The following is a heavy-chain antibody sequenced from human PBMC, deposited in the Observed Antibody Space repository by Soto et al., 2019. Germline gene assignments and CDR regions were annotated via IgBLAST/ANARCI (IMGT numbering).Heavy chain of an antibody. J-gene: IGHJ6*02. CDR2: IIPIFGTA. Sequence: ASVKVSCKASGGTFSSYAISWVRQAPGQGLEWMGGIIPIFGTANYAQKFQGRVTITADESTSTAYMELSSLRSEDTAVYYCASRGTKQQLVLGYYYGMDVWGQGTTVTVSS. CDR1: GGTFSSYA. D-gene: IGHD6-13*01. CDR3: ASRGTKQQLVLGYYYGMDV. V-gene: IGHV1-69*13.